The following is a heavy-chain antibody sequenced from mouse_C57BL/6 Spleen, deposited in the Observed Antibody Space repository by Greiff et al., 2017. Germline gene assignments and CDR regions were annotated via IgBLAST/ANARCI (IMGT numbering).Heavy chain of an antibody. CDR1: GFTFSDYG. V-gene: IGHV5-15*01. Sequence: DVMLVESGGGLVQPGGSLKLSCAASGFTFSDYGMAWVRQAPRKGPEWVAFISNLAYSIYYADTVTGRFTISRENAKNTLYLEMSSLRSEDTAMYYCARLDYDEAMDYWGQGTSVTVSS. J-gene: IGHJ4*01. CDR3: ARLDYDEAMDY. D-gene: IGHD2-4*01. CDR2: ISNLAYSI.